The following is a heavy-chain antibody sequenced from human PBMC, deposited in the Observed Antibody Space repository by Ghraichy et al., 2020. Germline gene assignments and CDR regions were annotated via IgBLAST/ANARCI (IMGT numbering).Heavy chain of an antibody. Sequence: SETLSLTCTVSGGSISSGGYYWSWIRQHPRKGLEWIGYIYYSGSTYYNPSLKSRVTISVDTSKNQFSLKLSSVTAADTAVYYCATIMGGYSSSWGQGTLVTVSS. D-gene: IGHD6-13*01. CDR1: GGSISSGGYY. J-gene: IGHJ4*02. CDR3: ATIMGGYSSS. CDR2: IYYSGST. V-gene: IGHV4-31*03.